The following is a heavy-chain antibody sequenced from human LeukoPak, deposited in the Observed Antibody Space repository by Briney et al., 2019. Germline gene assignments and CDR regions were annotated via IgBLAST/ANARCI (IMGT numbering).Heavy chain of an antibody. Sequence: GGSLRLSCAASGFTFSSYAMSWVRQAPGRGVEWVSGISISGVNTFYADSVKGRFTISRDNSKNTLHLQMNSLRAEDTAVYYCFKEPGAYQLLSYWGQGTLVTVSS. CDR1: GFTFSSYA. CDR2: ISISGVNT. D-gene: IGHD2-2*01. V-gene: IGHV3-23*01. J-gene: IGHJ4*02. CDR3: FKEPGAYQLLSY.